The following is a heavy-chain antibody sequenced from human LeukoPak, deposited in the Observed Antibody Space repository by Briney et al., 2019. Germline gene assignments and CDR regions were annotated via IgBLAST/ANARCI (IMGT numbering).Heavy chain of an antibody. CDR2: IHYSGST. Sequence: PSETLSLTCTVSGGSISSYYWSWIRQPPGKGLEWIGYIHYSGSTNYNPSLKSRVTISVDTSKNQFSLKLSSVTAADTAVYYCARGSYYDFWSGYYTGMSEYNWFDPWGQGTLVTVSS. CDR1: GGSISSYY. CDR3: ARGSYYDFWSGYYTGMSEYNWFDP. J-gene: IGHJ5*02. V-gene: IGHV4-59*01. D-gene: IGHD3-3*01.